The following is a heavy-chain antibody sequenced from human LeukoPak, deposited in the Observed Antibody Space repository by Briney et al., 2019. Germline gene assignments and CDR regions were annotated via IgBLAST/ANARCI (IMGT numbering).Heavy chain of an antibody. Sequence: GGSLRLSCAASGFTFDDYAMHWVRQAPGKGLEWVSGISWNSGSIGYADSVKGRFTISRDNAKNSLYLQMNSLRVEDTAVYYCAKGFGGYYPPFDYWGQGTLVTVSS. CDR1: GFTFDDYA. J-gene: IGHJ4*02. CDR2: ISWNSGSI. CDR3: AKGFGGYYPPFDY. D-gene: IGHD3-22*01. V-gene: IGHV3-9*01.